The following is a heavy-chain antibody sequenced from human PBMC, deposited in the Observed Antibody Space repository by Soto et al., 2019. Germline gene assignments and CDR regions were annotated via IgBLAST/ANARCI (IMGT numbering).Heavy chain of an antibody. CDR3: ARPLYYYYGMDV. CDR1: GFTFSSYG. Sequence: GGSLRLSCAASGFTFSSYGMHWVRQAPGKGLEWVAVISYDGSNKYYADSVKGRFTISRDNSKNTLYLQMNSLRAEDTAVYYCARPLYYYYGMDVWGQGTTVTVSS. V-gene: IGHV3-30*03. CDR2: ISYDGSNK. J-gene: IGHJ6*02.